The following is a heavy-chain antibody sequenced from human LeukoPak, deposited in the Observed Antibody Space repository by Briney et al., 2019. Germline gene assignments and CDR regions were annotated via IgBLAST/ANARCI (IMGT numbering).Heavy chain of an antibody. CDR3: ARGYYDTNGYYYRLDF. CDR2: MNPNRGNT. Sequence: ASVKVSCKASGYIFTSYDINWVRQATGQGLEWMGWMNPNRGNTGYAQNFQGRVTMTGNTSISTAYMELGSLRSEDTAVYYCARGYYDTNGYYYRLDFWGQGTLLTVSS. D-gene: IGHD3-22*01. J-gene: IGHJ4*02. CDR1: GYIFTSYD. V-gene: IGHV1-8*01.